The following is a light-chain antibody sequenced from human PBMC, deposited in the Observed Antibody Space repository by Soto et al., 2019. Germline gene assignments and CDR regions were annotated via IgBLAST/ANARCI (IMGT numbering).Light chain of an antibody. J-gene: IGKJ4*01. CDR3: QQYGYSPT. CDR1: QSLSSY. Sequence: IWFTQSPATLSLSSGERGTLSCRASQSLSSYLAWYQQKPGQAPRLLIYAASSRATGIPDRFSGSGSGTDFTLTISRLEPEDFAVYYCQQYGYSPTFGGGTRWIS. CDR2: AAS. V-gene: IGKV3-20*01.